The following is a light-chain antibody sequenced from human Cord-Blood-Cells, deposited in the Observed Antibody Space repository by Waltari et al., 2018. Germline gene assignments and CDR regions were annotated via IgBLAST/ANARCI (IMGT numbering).Light chain of an antibody. CDR2: GAS. Sequence: ELVLKQPPATLSLSTGDRATLSCRASQSVSSYLAWYQQKPGQAPRLLIYGASNRDTGIPARFSGSGSGTDFTLTISSLEPEDFAVYYCQQRSNWPYTFGQGTKLEIK. V-gene: IGKV3-11*01. J-gene: IGKJ2*01. CDR3: QQRSNWPYT. CDR1: QSVSSY.